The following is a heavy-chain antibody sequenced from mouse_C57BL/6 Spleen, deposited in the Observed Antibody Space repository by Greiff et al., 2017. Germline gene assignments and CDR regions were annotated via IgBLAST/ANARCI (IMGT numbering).Heavy chain of an antibody. D-gene: IGHD2-4*01. CDR2: IRNKANGYTT. CDR1: GFTFTDSY. Sequence: EVQVVESGGGLVQPGGSLSLSCAASGFTFTDSYMSWVRQPPGKALEWLGLIRNKANGYTTEYSAYVKGRLTISRENSQSILYRHMNALRAEDSATYYCAGGDYEDAMDYWGQGTSVTVSS. J-gene: IGHJ4*01. CDR3: AGGDYEDAMDY. V-gene: IGHV7-3*01.